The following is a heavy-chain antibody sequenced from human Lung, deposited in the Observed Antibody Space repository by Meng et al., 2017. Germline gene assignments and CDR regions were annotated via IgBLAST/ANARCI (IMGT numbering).Heavy chain of an antibody. D-gene: IGHD3-10*01. CDR2: ISSSSRYI. CDR1: GCTFSNYS. V-gene: IGHV3-21*01. CDR3: ARDNYYDSGSYSGFDY. Sequence: EVQLVESGGGLVKPGGSRRLSGAASGCTFSNYSMNWVRQAPGKGLEWVSSISSSSRYIYYADSLKGRFTISRDNAKNSLYLQMNSLRAEDTAVFYCARDNYYDSGSYSGFDYWGQGALVTVSS. J-gene: IGHJ4*02.